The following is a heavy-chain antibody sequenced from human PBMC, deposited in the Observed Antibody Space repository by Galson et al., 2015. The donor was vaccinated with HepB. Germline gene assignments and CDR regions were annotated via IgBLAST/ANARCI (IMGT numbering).Heavy chain of an antibody. J-gene: IGHJ4*02. V-gene: IGHV2-5*02. CDR2: IYWDDDK. CDR1: GFSLSTSGVG. D-gene: IGHD4-17*01. CDR3: AHRPKGDYGDNFDY. Sequence: PALVKPTQTLTLTCTFSGFSLSTSGVGVGWIRQPPGKALEWLALIYWDDDKRYSPSLKSRLTITKDTSKNQVVLTMTNMDPVDTATYYCAHRPKGDYGDNFDYWGQGTLVTVSS.